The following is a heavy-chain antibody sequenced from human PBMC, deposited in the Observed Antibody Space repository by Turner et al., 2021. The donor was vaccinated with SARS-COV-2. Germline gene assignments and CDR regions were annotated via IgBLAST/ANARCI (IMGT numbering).Heavy chain of an antibody. CDR2: IYSGGST. V-gene: IGHV3-66*02. J-gene: IGHJ5*02. CDR3: ATDLKGGRGP. D-gene: IGHD1-26*01. Sequence: EVQLVESGGGFVQPGVSLSLSCAASGFTVSSNYMSWVRQAPGKGLEWVSVIYSGGSTYYADSVKGRFTISRDNSKNTLYLQMNSLRAEDTAVYYCATDLKGGRGPWGQGTLVTVSS. CDR1: GFTVSSNY.